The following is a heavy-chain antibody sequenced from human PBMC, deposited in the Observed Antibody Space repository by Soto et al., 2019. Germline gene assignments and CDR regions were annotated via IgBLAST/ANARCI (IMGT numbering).Heavy chain of an antibody. D-gene: IGHD3-10*01. J-gene: IGHJ3*02. V-gene: IGHV1-18*01. Sequence: GASVEVSCKASGYTYASCGRRWVRQAHGQGLEWMGWISAYNGNTNYAQKLQGRVTMTTDTSTSTAYMELRSLRSDDTAVYYCARDLYGSGSYGGAFDIWGQGTMVTVSS. CDR2: ISAYNGNT. CDR1: GYTYASCG. CDR3: ARDLYGSGSYGGAFDI.